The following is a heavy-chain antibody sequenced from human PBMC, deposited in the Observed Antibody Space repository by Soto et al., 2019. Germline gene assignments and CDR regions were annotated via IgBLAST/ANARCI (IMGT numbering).Heavy chain of an antibody. CDR1: GGSISSGGYY. CDR2: IYFSGST. Sequence: SETLSLTCTFSGGSISSGGYYWSWIRQHPGKGLEWIGYIYFSGSTNYNPSLKSRVTTSVEMSKNQFSLKLSSVTAADTAVYYCARVPDYWGQGTLVTVSS. CDR3: ARVPDY. J-gene: IGHJ4*02. V-gene: IGHV4-61*08.